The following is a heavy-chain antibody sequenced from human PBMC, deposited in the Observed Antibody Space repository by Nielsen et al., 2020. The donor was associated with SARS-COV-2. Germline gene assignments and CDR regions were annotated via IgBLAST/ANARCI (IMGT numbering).Heavy chain of an antibody. D-gene: IGHD4-17*01. CDR3: ASSYGDSYNWFDP. J-gene: IGHJ5*02. CDR1: GFTFSSYW. Sequence: GGSLRLSCAASGFTFSSYWMHWVRQAPGKGLVWVSRINSDGRSTSYADSVKGRFTISRDNAKNTLYLQMNSLRAEDTAVYYCASSYGDSYNWFDPWGQGTLVTVSS. CDR2: INSDGRST. V-gene: IGHV3-74*01.